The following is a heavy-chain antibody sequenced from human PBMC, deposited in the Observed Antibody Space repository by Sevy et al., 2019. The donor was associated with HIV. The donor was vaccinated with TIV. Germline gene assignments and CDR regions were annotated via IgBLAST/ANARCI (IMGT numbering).Heavy chain of an antibody. CDR2: ISTYNDDT. CDR3: ARLELSGSSRYGNGMDV. V-gene: IGHV1-18*01. J-gene: IGHJ6*02. Sequence: ASVKVSCKASGYTFTSYGISWVRQAPGQGLEWMGWISTYNDDTNYVQKLQGRVTMTTDTSTSTGYMELRSLKSDDTAVYYCARLELSGSSRYGNGMDVWGHGTTVTVSS. D-gene: IGHD6-13*01. CDR1: GYTFTSYG.